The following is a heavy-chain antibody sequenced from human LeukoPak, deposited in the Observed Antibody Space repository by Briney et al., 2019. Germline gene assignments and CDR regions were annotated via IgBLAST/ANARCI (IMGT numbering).Heavy chain of an antibody. D-gene: IGHD5-18*01. CDR1: GGSFSGYY. V-gene: IGHV4-34*01. CDR3: ARKDTALYNSFDY. Sequence: SETLSLTCAVYGGSFSGYYWSWIRQPPGKGLEWIGEINHSGSTNYNPSPKSRVTISVDTSENQFSLKLSSVTAADTAVYYCARKDTALYNSFDYWGQGTLVTVSS. J-gene: IGHJ4*02. CDR2: INHSGST.